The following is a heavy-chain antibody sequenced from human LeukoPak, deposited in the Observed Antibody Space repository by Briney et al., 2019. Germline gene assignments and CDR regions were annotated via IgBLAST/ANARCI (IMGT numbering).Heavy chain of an antibody. J-gene: IGHJ4*02. CDR2: ISYDGSNK. Sequence: GGSLRLSCAASGFTFSSYAMHWVRQAPGKGLEWVAVISYDGSNKYYADSVKGRFTISRDNSKNTLYLQMNSLRAEDTAVYYCARHHPYIVLMVYAIYFDYWGQGTLVTASS. V-gene: IGHV3-30-3*01. CDR3: ARHHPYIVLMVYAIYFDY. D-gene: IGHD2-8*01. CDR1: GFTFSSYA.